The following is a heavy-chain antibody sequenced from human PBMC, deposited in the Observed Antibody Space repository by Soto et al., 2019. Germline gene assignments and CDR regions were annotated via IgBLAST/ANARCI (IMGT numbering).Heavy chain of an antibody. Sequence: SVKVSWKASGFTFTSSAGEWVRQARGQRLEWIGWIVVGSGNTNYAQKFQERVTITRDMSTSTAYMELSSLRSEDTAVYYCAAESWEPDDAFDIWGQGTMGTVSS. V-gene: IGHV1-58*01. D-gene: IGHD1-26*01. CDR3: AAESWEPDDAFDI. J-gene: IGHJ3*02. CDR1: GFTFTSSA. CDR2: IVVGSGNT.